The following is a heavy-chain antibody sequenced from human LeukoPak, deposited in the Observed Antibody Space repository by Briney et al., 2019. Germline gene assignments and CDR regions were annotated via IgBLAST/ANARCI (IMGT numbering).Heavy chain of an antibody. CDR1: GYTFTSYD. CDR2: MNPNSGNA. V-gene: IGHV1-8*02. D-gene: IGHD3-10*01. CDR3: ARGQYSYGSWSSSRGGNYDYYGMDV. Sequence: GASVKVSCKASGYTFTSYDINWVRQATGQGLEWMGGMNPNSGNADYAQKFQGRVTMTRNKSISTAYMELSRLRTEVSAVKYCARGQYSYGSWSSSRGGNYDYYGMDVWGQGTTVTVSS. J-gene: IGHJ6*02.